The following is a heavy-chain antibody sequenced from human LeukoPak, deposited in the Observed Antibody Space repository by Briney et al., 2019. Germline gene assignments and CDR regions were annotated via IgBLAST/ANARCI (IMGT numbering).Heavy chain of an antibody. J-gene: IGHJ3*02. Sequence: SETLSLTCTVSGGSISSSSYYWGWLRQPPGKGLEWIGSIYYSGSTYYNPSLKSRVTISVDTSKNQFSLKLSSVTAADTAVYYCARRWASGSYGIWGQGTMVTVSS. CDR1: GGSISSSSYY. CDR2: IYYSGST. CDR3: ARRWASGSYGI. D-gene: IGHD1-26*01. V-gene: IGHV4-39*07.